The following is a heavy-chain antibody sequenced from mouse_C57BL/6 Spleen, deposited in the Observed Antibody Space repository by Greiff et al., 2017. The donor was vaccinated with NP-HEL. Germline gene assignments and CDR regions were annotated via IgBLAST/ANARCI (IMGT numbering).Heavy chain of an antibody. Sequence: EVLLVESGEGLVKPGGSLKLSCAASGFTFSSYAMSWVRQTPEQRLEWVAYISSGGDYIYYADTVKGRFTISRDNARNTLYLQMSSLKSEDTAMYYCTRGFYYGSSAFADWGQGTLVTVSA. D-gene: IGHD1-1*01. CDR3: TRGFYYGSSAFAD. V-gene: IGHV5-9-1*02. CDR1: GFTFSSYA. CDR2: ISSGGDYI. J-gene: IGHJ3*01.